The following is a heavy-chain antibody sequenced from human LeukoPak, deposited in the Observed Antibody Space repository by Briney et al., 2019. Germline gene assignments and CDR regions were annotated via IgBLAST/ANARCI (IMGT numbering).Heavy chain of an antibody. V-gene: IGHV1-69*04. CDR1: GGTFSSYA. J-gene: IGHJ4*02. D-gene: IGHD1-26*01. CDR2: IIPILGIA. Sequence: SVKVSCTASGGTFSSYAISWVRQAPGQGLEWMGRIIPILGIANYAQKFQGRVTITADKSTSTAYMELSSLRSEDTAVYYCAVGSGSDRRAPFDYWGQGTLVTVSS. CDR3: AVGSGSDRRAPFDY.